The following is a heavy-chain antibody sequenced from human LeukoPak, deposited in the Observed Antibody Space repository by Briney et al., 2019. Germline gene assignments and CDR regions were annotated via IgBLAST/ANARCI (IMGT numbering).Heavy chain of an antibody. CDR2: INPNSGGT. V-gene: IGHV1-2*02. CDR1: GYTFTGYY. CDR3: ARDVYYYDSSGYLDY. D-gene: IGHD3-22*01. Sequence: ASVKVSCKASGYTFTGYYMHWVRQAPGQGLGWMGWINPNSGGTNYAQKFQGRVTMTRDTSISTAYMELSRLRSDDTAVYYCARDVYYYDSSGYLDYWGQGTLVTVSS. J-gene: IGHJ4*02.